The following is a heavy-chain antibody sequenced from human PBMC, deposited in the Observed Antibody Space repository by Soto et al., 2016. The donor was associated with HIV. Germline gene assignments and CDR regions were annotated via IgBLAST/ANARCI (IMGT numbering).Heavy chain of an antibody. CDR3: ARRRVTRRTGYYYYGLDL. CDR2: ISYSGRT. Sequence: QLQESGPGLVKPSETLSLNCTVSGGSVSSSSYNWAWIRQPPGKGLEWIGSISYSGRTYYTLSLKSRVTISVDTSKNQFSLKVSSVTAADTAVYYCARRRVTRRTGYYYYGLDLWGQGTRSPSP. J-gene: IGHJ6*02. D-gene: IGHD3-9*01. V-gene: IGHV4-39*01. CDR1: GGSVSSSSYN.